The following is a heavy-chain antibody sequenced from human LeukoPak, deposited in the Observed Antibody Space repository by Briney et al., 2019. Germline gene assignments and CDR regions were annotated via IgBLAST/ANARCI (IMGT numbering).Heavy chain of an antibody. CDR3: ARDLVLLWFGEGHDAFDI. CDR2: IYSGGST. D-gene: IGHD3-10*01. J-gene: IGHJ3*02. Sequence: PGGSLRLSCAASGFTVSSNYMSWVRQAPGKGLEWVSVIYSGGSTYYADSVKGRFTISRDNSKNTLYLQMNSLRAEDTAVYYCARDLVLLWFGEGHDAFDIWGQGTMVTVSS. V-gene: IGHV3-53*01. CDR1: GFTVSSNY.